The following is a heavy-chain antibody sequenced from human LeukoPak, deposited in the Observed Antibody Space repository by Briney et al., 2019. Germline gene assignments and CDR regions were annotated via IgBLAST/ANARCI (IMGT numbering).Heavy chain of an antibody. V-gene: IGHV3-11*04. CDR3: ARWSVLLWFGEFDP. Sequence: NPGGSLRLSCAASGFTFSDYYMSWIRQAPGKGLEWVSYISSSGSTIYYADSVKGRFTISRDNAKYSLYLQMNSLRAEDTAVYYCARWSVLLWFGEFDPWGQGTLVTVSS. J-gene: IGHJ5*02. CDR1: GFTFSDYY. CDR2: ISSSGSTI. D-gene: IGHD3-10*01.